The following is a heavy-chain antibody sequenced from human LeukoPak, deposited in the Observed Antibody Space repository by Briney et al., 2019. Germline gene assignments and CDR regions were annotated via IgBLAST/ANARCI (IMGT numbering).Heavy chain of an antibody. CDR2: ISYVGSNK. V-gene: IGHV3-30-3*01. J-gene: IGHJ5*02. CDR1: GFTFSSYA. CDR3: ARDLYHYDFWSGYSGDNWFDP. Sequence: PGGSLRLSCASSGFTFSSYAMRWVRQGPGNGLEWVAVISYVGSNKYYADSVKGRFTISRDNSKNTLYLQMNSLRAEDTAVYYCARDLYHYDFWSGYSGDNWFDPWGQGTLVTVSS. D-gene: IGHD3-3*01.